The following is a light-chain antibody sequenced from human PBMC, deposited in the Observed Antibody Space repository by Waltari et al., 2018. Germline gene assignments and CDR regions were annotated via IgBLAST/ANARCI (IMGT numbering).Light chain of an antibody. J-gene: IGLJ2*01. CDR2: GVS. Sequence: QSALTQPASVSGSPGQSISISCTGTSSDVGAYNYVSWYQQHPGKAPKLMVFGVSNRPSWVSNRFAGSKSGNTASLTISGLQAEDEAEYYCSSYISSSTLELFGGGTSLTVL. V-gene: IGLV2-14*03. CDR3: SSYISSSTLEL. CDR1: SSDVGAYNY.